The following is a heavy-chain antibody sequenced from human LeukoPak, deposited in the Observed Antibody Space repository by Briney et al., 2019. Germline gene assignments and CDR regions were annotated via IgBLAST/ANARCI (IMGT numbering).Heavy chain of an antibody. Sequence: GGSLRLSCAASGFTFSNYWMSWVRQAPGKGPEWVANIKQDESERYYVDSVKGRFTISRDNAKNSLYLQMNSLRAEDTAVYYCARDRPEYFQHWGRGTLVTVSS. J-gene: IGHJ1*01. CDR3: ARDRPEYFQH. V-gene: IGHV3-7*01. CDR2: IKQDESER. CDR1: GFTFSNYW.